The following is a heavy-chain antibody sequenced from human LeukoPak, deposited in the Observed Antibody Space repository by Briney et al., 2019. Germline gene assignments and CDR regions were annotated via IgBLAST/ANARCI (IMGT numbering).Heavy chain of an antibody. CDR2: IRRKAYGGTT. J-gene: IGHJ4*02. Sequence: PGGSLRLSSAASGFTFSSYEMNWVRQAPGKGLEGVGFIRRKAYGGTTEYAASVKGRFTISRDDSKILAYLQMNSLKTEDTAVYYCTRPYSSGWYRLDYWSQGTLVTVSS. CDR1: GFTFSSYE. V-gene: IGHV3-49*04. CDR3: TRPYSSGWYRLDY. D-gene: IGHD6-19*01.